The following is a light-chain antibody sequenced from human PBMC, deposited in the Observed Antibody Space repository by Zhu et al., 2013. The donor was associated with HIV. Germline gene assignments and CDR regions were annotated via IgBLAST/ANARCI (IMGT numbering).Light chain of an antibody. V-gene: IGKV3-20*01. CDR3: QQYGSSPTWT. J-gene: IGKJ1*01. CDR1: QSVSSSY. Sequence: EIVLTQSSGTLSLSPGERATLSCRASQSVSSSYLAWYQQKPGQAPRLLIYGASSRATGIPDRFSGSGSGTDFTLTISRLEPEDFAVYYCQQYGSSPTWTFGQGTKVKSN. CDR2: GAS.